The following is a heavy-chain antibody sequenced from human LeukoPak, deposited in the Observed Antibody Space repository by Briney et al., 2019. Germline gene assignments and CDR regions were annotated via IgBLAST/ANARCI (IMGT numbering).Heavy chain of an antibody. D-gene: IGHD1-1*01. Sequence: GGSLRVSCVGSGFIFSNFNMNWVRQAPGKGLEWVSSISSTGNYRHYADSVKGRFTISRDNAQKSLYLQMNSLRVEDSAVYYCARVSTGPVWGQGTLVTVSS. CDR3: ARVSTGPV. V-gene: IGHV3-21*01. CDR2: ISSTGNYR. CDR1: GFIFSNFN. J-gene: IGHJ4*02.